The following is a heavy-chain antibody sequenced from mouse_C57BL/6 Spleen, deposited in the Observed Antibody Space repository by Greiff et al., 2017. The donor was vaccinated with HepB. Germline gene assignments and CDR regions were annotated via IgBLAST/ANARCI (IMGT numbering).Heavy chain of an antibody. CDR2: INPNNGGT. CDR3: AREDY. V-gene: IGHV1-26*01. Sequence: VVKPGASVKIPCKASGYTFTDYYMNWVKQSHGKSLEWIGDINPNNGGTSYNQKFKGKATLTVDKSSSTAYMELRSLTSEDSAVYYCAREDYWGQGTTLTVSS. CDR1: GYTFTDYY. J-gene: IGHJ2*01.